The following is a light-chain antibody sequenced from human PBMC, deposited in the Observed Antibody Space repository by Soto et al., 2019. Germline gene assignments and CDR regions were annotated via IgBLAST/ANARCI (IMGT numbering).Light chain of an antibody. CDR2: GVS. Sequence: EIVLTQSSATLSLSPGERATLSCRASQSVTSNALAWYQQKPGQPPRLLIYGVSSRATGIPDRFSGSGSGTDFTLTISSLEPEDFAVYYCQQLSKWHLTFGGGSKVDIK. CDR1: QSVTSNA. J-gene: IGKJ4*01. V-gene: IGKV3D-20*02. CDR3: QQLSKWHLT.